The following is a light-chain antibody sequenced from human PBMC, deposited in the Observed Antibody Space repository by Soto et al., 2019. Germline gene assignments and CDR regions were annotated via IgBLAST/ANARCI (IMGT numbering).Light chain of an antibody. Sequence: QSFLTQPASVSGSPGRSITISCTGTSSDVGGYNYVSWYQQHPGKAPKLMIYEVSNRPSGVSNRFSGSKSGNTASLTISGLQAEDEADYYCSSYTSSSLYVFGTGTKVTVL. V-gene: IGLV2-14*01. CDR2: EVS. J-gene: IGLJ1*01. CDR1: SSDVGGYNY. CDR3: SSYTSSSLYV.